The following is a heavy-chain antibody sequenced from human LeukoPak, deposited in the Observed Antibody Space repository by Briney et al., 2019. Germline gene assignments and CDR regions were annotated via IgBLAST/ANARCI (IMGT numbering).Heavy chain of an antibody. J-gene: IGHJ4*02. CDR1: GYTFTSYG. D-gene: IGHD5-24*01. Sequence: GASVKVSCKASGYTFTSYGISWVRQAPGKGLEWVANIKADGSEKFYVDSVRGRFTISRDNAKNSLYLQMNSLRVEDTAVYYCARDPRDGYTLDYWGQGTLVTVSS. V-gene: IGHV3-7*01. CDR2: IKADGSEK. CDR3: ARDPRDGYTLDY.